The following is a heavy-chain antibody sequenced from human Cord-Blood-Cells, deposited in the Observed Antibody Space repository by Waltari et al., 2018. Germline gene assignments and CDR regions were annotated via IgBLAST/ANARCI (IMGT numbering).Heavy chain of an antibody. Sequence: QLQLQESGPGLVKPSETLSRTCTVSGGSISSRSYYWGRLRKPPGKGLAWIVSIYYSGSSYYNPDLKSRVTITVDTSKNQLSLKLSYGTAADTAVYYCGGHIAGWDDAFDIWGQGTMVTDSS. CDR1: GGSISSRSYY. CDR2: IYYSGSS. CDR3: GGHIAGWDDAFDI. J-gene: IGHJ3*02. V-gene: IGHV4-39*01. D-gene: IGHD1-26*01.